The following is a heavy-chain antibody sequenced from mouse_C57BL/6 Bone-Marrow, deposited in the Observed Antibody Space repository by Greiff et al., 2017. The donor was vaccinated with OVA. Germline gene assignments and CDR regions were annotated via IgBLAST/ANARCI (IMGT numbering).Heavy chain of an antibody. V-gene: IGHV1-82*01. Sequence: QVQLQQSGPELVKPGASVKISCKASGYAFTSSWMNWVKQRPGKGLEWIGRIYPGDGDTNYNGKFKGKATLTADKSSSTAYMQLSSLTSEDSAVYCCARYDYDYWGQGTTLTVSS. CDR1: GYAFTSSW. J-gene: IGHJ2*01. CDR2: IYPGDGDT. D-gene: IGHD2-4*01. CDR3: ARYDYDY.